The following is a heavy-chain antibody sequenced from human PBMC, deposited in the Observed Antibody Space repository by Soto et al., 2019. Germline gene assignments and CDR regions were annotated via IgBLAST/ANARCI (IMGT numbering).Heavy chain of an antibody. CDR1: GGSISSSTYY. Sequence: PSETLSLTCTVSGGSISSSTYYWGWIRQPPGKGLEWIGSVYYSGSTYYNPSLKSRVTISVDTSNNQFSLKLNSVTAADTAVYYCARHRYYYDSSGYTLDYWGQGXLVTVYS. D-gene: IGHD3-22*01. CDR2: VYYSGST. J-gene: IGHJ4*02. V-gene: IGHV4-39*01. CDR3: ARHRYYYDSSGYTLDY.